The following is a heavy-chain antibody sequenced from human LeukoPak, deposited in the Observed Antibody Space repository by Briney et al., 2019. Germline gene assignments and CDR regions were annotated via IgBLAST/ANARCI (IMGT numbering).Heavy chain of an antibody. V-gene: IGHV4-59*01. CDR2: IYYSGSA. CDR3: ASFKGSPYTYGPYYFDY. Sequence: SETLSLTCSVSGGSISTYYWSWIRQPPGKGLEWIAYIYYSGSANYNPSLRSRVTISVDTSKNQFSLKLSSVTAADTAVYYRASFKGSPYTYGPYYFDYWGQGTLVTVSS. D-gene: IGHD5-18*01. CDR1: GGSISTYY. J-gene: IGHJ4*02.